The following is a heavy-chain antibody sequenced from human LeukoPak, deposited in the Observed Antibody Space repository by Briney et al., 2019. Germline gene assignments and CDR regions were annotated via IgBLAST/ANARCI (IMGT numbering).Heavy chain of an antibody. CDR3: AKVPYSSSSYAFDI. J-gene: IGHJ3*02. Sequence: GGSLRLSCAASGFTFSGYPIHWVRQAPGKGLEWVAVISYDGSNKYYADSVKGRFTISRDNSKNTLYLQMNSLRAEDAAVYYCAKVPYSSSSYAFDIWGQGTMVTVSS. V-gene: IGHV3-30-3*02. CDR1: GFTFSGYP. D-gene: IGHD6-6*01. CDR2: ISYDGSNK.